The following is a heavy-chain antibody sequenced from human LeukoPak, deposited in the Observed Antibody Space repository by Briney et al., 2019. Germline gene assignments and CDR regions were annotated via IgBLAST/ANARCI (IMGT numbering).Heavy chain of an antibody. Sequence: SETLSLTCAVYGGSFSGYYWSWIRQPPGKGLEWIGEINHSGSTNYNPSLKSRVTISVDTSKNQFSLKLSSVTAAGTAVYYCARRTIYGTSDYWGQGTLVTVSS. D-gene: IGHD4-17*01. V-gene: IGHV4-34*01. CDR3: ARRTIYGTSDY. CDR2: INHSGST. J-gene: IGHJ4*02. CDR1: GGSFSGYY.